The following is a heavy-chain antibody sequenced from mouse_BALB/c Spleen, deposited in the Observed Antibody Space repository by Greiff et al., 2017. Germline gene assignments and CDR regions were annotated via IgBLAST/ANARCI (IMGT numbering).Heavy chain of an antibody. V-gene: IGHV1S29*02. D-gene: IGHD2-1*01. J-gene: IGHJ4*01. CDR2: IYPYNGGT. CDR3: AREGGNYDAMDY. CDR1: GYSFTSYY. Sequence: VQLKESGPELMKPGASVKISCKASGYSFTSYYMHWVKQSHGKSLEWIGYIYPYNGGTGYNQKFKSKATLTVDNSSSTAYMELRSLTSEDSAVYYCAREGGNYDAMDYWGQGTSVTVSS.